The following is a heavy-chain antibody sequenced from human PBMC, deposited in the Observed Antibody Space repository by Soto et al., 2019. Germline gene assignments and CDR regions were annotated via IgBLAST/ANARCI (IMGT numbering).Heavy chain of an antibody. D-gene: IGHD2-2*01. V-gene: IGHV1-69*01. CDR2: IFPISGTA. CDR3: ARSQGSSTSLEIYYYYYYGMDV. J-gene: IGHJ6*02. CDR1: GGTFSSYA. Sequence: QVQLVQSGAEVKTPGSSVKVSCKASGGTFSSYAISWVRQAPGQGLEWMGGIFPISGTANYAQKFQGRVTITADESTSTAYMELSSLRSEDTAVYYCARSQGSSTSLEIYYYYYYGMDVWGQGTTVIVSS.